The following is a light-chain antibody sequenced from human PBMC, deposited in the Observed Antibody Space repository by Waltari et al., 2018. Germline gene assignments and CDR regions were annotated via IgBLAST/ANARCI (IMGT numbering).Light chain of an antibody. J-gene: IGKJ4*01. CDR3: QQRRNWPLT. V-gene: IGKV3-11*01. Sequence: EIVLTQSPDILSFSPGQRATLSCEARQNVGTYLAWYQQRPGQSPRLLIYDASYRATGIPARFSGSGSETDFTLTISSLQPEDVAVYYCQQRRNWPLTFGGGTRVQI. CDR2: DAS. CDR1: QNVGTY.